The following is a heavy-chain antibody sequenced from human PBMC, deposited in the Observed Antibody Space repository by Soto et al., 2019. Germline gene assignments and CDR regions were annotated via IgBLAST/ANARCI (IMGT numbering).Heavy chain of an antibody. CDR2: INYNGGT. D-gene: IGHD6-13*01. J-gene: IGHJ6*02. CDR3: ARGSIGNSGYSSSWQYYYYYGMDV. V-gene: IGHV4-39*01. Sequence: PSETLSLTCTVSGGSISSASYYWGWIRQPPGKGLEWIGSINYNGGTYYILSLKSRVTMSVDTSKNQFSLKLNSVTAADTAVYYCARGSIGNSGYSSSWQYYYYYGMDVWGQGTTVTVSS. CDR1: GGSISSASYY.